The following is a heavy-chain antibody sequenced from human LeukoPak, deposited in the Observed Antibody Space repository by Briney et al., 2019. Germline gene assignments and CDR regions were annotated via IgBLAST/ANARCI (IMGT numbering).Heavy chain of an antibody. J-gene: IGHJ6*02. Sequence: SVKVSCKASGGTFSSYAISWVRQAPGQGLEWMGRIIPILGIANYAQKFQGRVTITADKSTSTAYMELSSLRSEDTAVYYCAREDIVVVVAATYYYGMDVWGQGTTVTVSS. D-gene: IGHD2-15*01. CDR2: IIPILGIA. CDR1: GGTFSSYA. V-gene: IGHV1-69*04. CDR3: AREDIVVVVAATYYYGMDV.